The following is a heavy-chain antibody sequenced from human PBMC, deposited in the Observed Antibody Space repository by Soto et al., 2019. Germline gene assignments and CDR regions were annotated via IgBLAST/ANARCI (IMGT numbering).Heavy chain of an antibody. D-gene: IGHD3-10*01. V-gene: IGHV1-69*06. CDR1: GGTLSDHG. Sequence: QVQLEQSGAEVKRPGSSVRVSCKASGGTLSDHGVSWLQQAPGQGLEWVGGTVPVFNAPNYAPKFQGRVTIAADKSTNVAYRELTSLRSDDTAFYYCARGVFGSGNYYTGSSAFDICGQGTMVIV. J-gene: IGHJ3*02. CDR3: ARGVFGSGNYYTGSSAFDI. CDR2: TVPVFNAP.